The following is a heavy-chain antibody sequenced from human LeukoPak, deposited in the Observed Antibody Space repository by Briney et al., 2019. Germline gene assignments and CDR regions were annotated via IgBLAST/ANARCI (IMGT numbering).Heavy chain of an antibody. CDR2: INHSGST. Sequence: SETLSLTCAVYGGSFSGYYWSWIRQPPGKGLEWIGEINHSGSTNYNPSLKSRVTISVDTSKNQFSLKLSSVTAADTAVYYCARAEGLLWFGELLYFDYWGQGTLVTVSS. CDR3: ARAEGLLWFGELLYFDY. V-gene: IGHV4-34*01. CDR1: GGSFSGYY. D-gene: IGHD3-10*01. J-gene: IGHJ4*02.